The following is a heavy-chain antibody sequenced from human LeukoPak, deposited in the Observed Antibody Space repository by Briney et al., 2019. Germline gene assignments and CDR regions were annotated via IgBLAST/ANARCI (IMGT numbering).Heavy chain of an antibody. CDR1: GFTFSSYA. CDR2: ISYDGSNK. D-gene: IGHD1-1*01. J-gene: IGHJ4*02. Sequence: GRSLRLSCAASGFTFSSYAMHWVRQAPGKGLEWVAVISYDGSNKYYADSVKGRFTISRDNSKTTLYVQMNSLRAEDTAVYYCAREGTGTIDYWGQGTLVTVSS. V-gene: IGHV3-30-3*01. CDR3: AREGTGTIDY.